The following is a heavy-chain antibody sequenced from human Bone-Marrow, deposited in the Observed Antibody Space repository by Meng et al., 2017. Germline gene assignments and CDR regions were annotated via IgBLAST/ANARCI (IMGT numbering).Heavy chain of an antibody. V-gene: IGHV3-30*12. CDR2: SSQAECNP. CDR3: ARCTPVGY. D-gene: IGHD2-2*01. J-gene: IGHJ4*02. CDR1: GFPFSSNL. Sequence: RLVETGGALVLPGWALRVSGARSGFPFSSNLMPRVSQLACNGLEWVAVSSQAECNPSFDDSVMRRLTTSRNNFNHTLYLLINGLRAVYTSMYYCARCTPVGYWGQGTLVTVSS.